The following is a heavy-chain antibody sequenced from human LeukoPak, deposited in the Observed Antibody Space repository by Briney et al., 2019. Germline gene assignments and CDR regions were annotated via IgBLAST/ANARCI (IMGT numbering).Heavy chain of an antibody. CDR1: GFTFSSYW. D-gene: IGHD5-12*01. V-gene: IGHV3-7*01. CDR3: ARGRWLHQNWYFDL. Sequence: GSLRLSCAASGFTFSSYWMSWVRQAPGKGLEWVANIKQDGSEKYYVDSVKGRFTISRDNAKNSLYLQMNSLRAEDTAVYYCARGRWLHQNWYFDLWGRGTLVTVSS. J-gene: IGHJ2*01. CDR2: IKQDGSEK.